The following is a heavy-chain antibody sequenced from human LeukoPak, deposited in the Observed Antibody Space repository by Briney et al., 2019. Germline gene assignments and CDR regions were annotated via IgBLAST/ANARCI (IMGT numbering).Heavy chain of an antibody. D-gene: IGHD3-3*01. CDR3: ARAGDFWSGYPSRNYMDV. CDR1: GGSINSYY. V-gene: IGHV4-4*07. CDR2: IYTSGTT. J-gene: IGHJ6*03. Sequence: PSETLSLTCTVSGGSINSYYWSWIRQSAGKGLEWIGRIYTSGTTNYNPSLKSRVTMSVDTSKKQFSLKLSSVTAADTAVYYCARAGDFWSGYPSRNYMDVWGKGTTVTVSS.